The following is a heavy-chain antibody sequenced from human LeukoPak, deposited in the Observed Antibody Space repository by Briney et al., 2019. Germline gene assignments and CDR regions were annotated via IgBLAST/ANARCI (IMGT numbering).Heavy chain of an antibody. CDR3: ARDRSIVGAWFDP. CDR2: ISSSSSTI. Sequence: GGSLRLSCAASGFTFSSYSMNWVRQAPGKGLEWVSYISSSSSTIYYADSVKGGFTISRDNAKNSLYLQMNSLRAEDTAVYYCARDRSIVGAWFDPWGQGTLVTVSS. J-gene: IGHJ5*02. D-gene: IGHD1-26*01. V-gene: IGHV3-48*01. CDR1: GFTFSSYS.